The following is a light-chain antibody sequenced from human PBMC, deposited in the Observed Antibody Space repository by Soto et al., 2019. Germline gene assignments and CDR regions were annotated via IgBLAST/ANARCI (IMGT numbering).Light chain of an antibody. V-gene: IGLV2-8*01. J-gene: IGLJ1*01. Sequence: QSVLTQPPSASGSPGQSVTISCTGTSSDVGGYNYVSWYQQHPGKAPKLMIYEVSKRPSGVPDRFSGSKSGNTASLTVSGLQALDEADYYCSSYAGSNNPYVFGTGTKVTVL. CDR2: EVS. CDR1: SSDVGGYNY. CDR3: SSYAGSNNPYV.